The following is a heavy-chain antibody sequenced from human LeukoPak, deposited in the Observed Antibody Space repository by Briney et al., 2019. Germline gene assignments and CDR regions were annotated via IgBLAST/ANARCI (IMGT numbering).Heavy chain of an antibody. J-gene: IGHJ4*02. D-gene: IGHD1-26*01. CDR2: IGGGGGST. CDR1: GFTFSNYA. Sequence: GGSLRLSCAASGFTFSNYAMNWVRQAPGKGLEWVSVIGGGGGSTYYADSVKGRFTISRDNSKNTLYLRMNSLRAEDTAVYYCAKARVVGAPRSPDYWGQGTLVTVSS. CDR3: AKARVVGAPRSPDY. V-gene: IGHV3-23*01.